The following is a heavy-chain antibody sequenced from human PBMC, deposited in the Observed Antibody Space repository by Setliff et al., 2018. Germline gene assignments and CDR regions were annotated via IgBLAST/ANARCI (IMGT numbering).Heavy chain of an antibody. D-gene: IGHD1-1*01. V-gene: IGHV4-59*05. CDR3: ARTGTYRYFDY. Sequence: PSETLSLTCTVSGGSVSSHYWSWIRQPPGKGLEWIGRIHYRGTTYSNASLASRLTISVDTAKNQFSLKLTSVTAADTAVYYCARTGTYRYFDYWGQGTRVTVSS. CDR1: GGSVSSHY. J-gene: IGHJ4*02. CDR2: IHYRGTT.